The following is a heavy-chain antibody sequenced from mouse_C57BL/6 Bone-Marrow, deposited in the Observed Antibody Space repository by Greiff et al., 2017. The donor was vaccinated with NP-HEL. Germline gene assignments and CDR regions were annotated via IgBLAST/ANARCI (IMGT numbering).Heavy chain of an antibody. CDR3: AFYNGYNFPYDIDY. D-gene: IGHD2-3*01. Sequence: VQLQQSVAELVRPGASVKLSCTASGFNIKNTYMHWVKQRPEQGLEWIGRIDPANGNTKYAPKFQGKATITAATSSNTAYLQISSLTSEDTAIYYCAFYNGYNFPYDIDYWGQGTTLTVSS. V-gene: IGHV14-3*01. CDR2: IDPANGNT. CDR1: GFNIKNTY. J-gene: IGHJ2*01.